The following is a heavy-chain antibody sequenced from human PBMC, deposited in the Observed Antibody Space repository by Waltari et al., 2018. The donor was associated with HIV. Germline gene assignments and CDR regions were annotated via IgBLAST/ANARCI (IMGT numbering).Heavy chain of an antibody. D-gene: IGHD2-21*01. Sequence: QERLDQWGAGLLKPSETLSLTCAVYGGSFTGYYWTWVRQVPGKGLEWIGEINDKGTRDYNPALKIRLTLSIDKSKNQISLKLIPLIAADTAVYYCARGPFYFDVGGAALVRGDYSYYYGLDVWGQGTTVIVSS. CDR2: INDKGTR. J-gene: IGHJ6*02. CDR3: ARGPFYFDVGGAALVRGDYSYYYGLDV. V-gene: IGHV4-34*01. CDR1: GGSFTGYY.